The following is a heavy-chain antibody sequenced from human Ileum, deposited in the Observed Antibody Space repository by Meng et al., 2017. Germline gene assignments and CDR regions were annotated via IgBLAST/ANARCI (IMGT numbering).Heavy chain of an antibody. CDR2: IYYGGRT. J-gene: IGHJ4*02. CDR1: GGSISTFY. D-gene: IGHD3-22*01. CDR3: ARDRDSSGYYPY. Sequence: QVQLQESGPGLVKPSETLSLTCTVSGGSISTFYWSWLRQPPGKGLEWIGYIYYGGRTNYNPSLKSRVTISEDTSKNQFSLKLSSVTAADTAVYYCARDRDSSGYYPYWGQGTLVTVSS. V-gene: IGHV4-59*12.